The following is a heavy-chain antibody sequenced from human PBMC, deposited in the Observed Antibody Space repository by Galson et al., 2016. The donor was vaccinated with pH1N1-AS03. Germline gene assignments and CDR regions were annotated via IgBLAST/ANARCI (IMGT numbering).Heavy chain of an antibody. CDR1: GFTFTGYW. V-gene: IGHV3-7*01. J-gene: IGHJ4*02. Sequence: SLRLSCAASGFTFTGYWMSWVRQAPGKGLEWVANIKGDGSEKVYVDSVKGRFTICRDNAKNSLYLQMDSLRAEDTAVYYCARTNWFDYWGQGTLVTVSS. CDR3: ARTNWFDY. D-gene: IGHD7-27*01. CDR2: IKGDGSEK.